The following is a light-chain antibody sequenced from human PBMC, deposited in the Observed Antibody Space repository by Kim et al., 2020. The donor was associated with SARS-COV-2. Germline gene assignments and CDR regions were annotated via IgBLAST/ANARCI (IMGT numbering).Light chain of an antibody. Sequence: GQSVTIFCTGTSSDVGAYNFVSWYQQHPGKAPKLMIYDVSKRPSGVPGRFSGSKSGNTASLTISGLQAEDEADYYCCSYAGSYTYVFGTGTKVTVL. CDR1: SSDVGAYNF. V-gene: IGLV2-11*03. CDR2: DVS. CDR3: CSYAGSYTYV. J-gene: IGLJ1*01.